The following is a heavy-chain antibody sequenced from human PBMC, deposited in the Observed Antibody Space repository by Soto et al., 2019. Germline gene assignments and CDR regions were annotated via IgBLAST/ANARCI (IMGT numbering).Heavy chain of an antibody. V-gene: IGHV3-30*18. CDR1: GFTFSSYG. D-gene: IGHD3-3*01. Sequence: GGSLRLSCAASGFTFSSYGMHWVRQAPGKGLKWVAVISYDGSNKYYADSVKGRFTISRDNSKNTLYLQMNSLRAEDTAVYYCAKDLLLFLEWSRDHYYYYYGMDVWGQGTTVTVSS. J-gene: IGHJ6*02. CDR3: AKDLLLFLEWSRDHYYYYYGMDV. CDR2: ISYDGSNK.